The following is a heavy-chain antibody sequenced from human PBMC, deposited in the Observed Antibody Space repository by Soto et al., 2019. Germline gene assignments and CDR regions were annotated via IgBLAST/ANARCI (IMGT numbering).Heavy chain of an antibody. J-gene: IGHJ6*02. CDR3: ARASTRITIFGVVTYGMDV. D-gene: IGHD3-3*01. CDR2: IYYSGST. CDR1: GGSISSGGYY. V-gene: IGHV4-31*03. Sequence: ASETLSLTCTVSGGSISSGGYYWSWIRQHPGKGLEWIGYIYYSGSTYYNPSLKSRVTISVDTSKNQFSLKLSSVTAADTAVYYCARASTRITIFGVVTYGMDVWGQGTTVTVSS.